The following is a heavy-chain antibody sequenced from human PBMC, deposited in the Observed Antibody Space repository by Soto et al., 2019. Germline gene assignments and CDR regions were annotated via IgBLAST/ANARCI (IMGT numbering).Heavy chain of an antibody. J-gene: IGHJ6*02. CDR2: ISSSGSTI. CDR1: GFTFSIYE. Sequence: GSLTLACSSSGFTFSIYEMNLVLQAPGKGLEWVSYISSSGSTIYYAYSVKCRFTISRDNAKNSLYLQMNRLRAEDTAVYYCARDHKGGYYYYGMDVWGQGTMVTVSS. CDR3: ARDHKGGYYYYGMDV. V-gene: IGHV3-48*03.